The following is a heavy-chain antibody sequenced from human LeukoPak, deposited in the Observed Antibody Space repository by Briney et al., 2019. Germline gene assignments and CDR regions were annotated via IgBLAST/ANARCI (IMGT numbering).Heavy chain of an antibody. CDR3: ARDYLRGATVTHFDY. CDR1: GGSISSNNW. CDR2: IYDSGST. V-gene: IGHV4-4*02. D-gene: IGHD4-17*01. J-gene: IGHJ4*02. Sequence: PSGTLSLTCVVSGGSISSNNWWSWFRQAPGKGLEWMGEIYDSGSTNYNPSLKSRVTISVDKSKNQFSLKLSSVTAADTAVYYCARDYLRGATVTHFDYWGQGTLVTVSS.